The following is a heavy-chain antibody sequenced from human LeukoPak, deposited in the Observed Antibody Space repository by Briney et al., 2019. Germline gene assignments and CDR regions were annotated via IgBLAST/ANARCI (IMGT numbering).Heavy chain of an antibody. CDR1: GGSINSANYY. Sequence: SETLSLTCTVSGGSINSANYYWGWLRQPPGKGLEWIGSIYYSETTYDNPSLKSRVTISIETSKNQFSLKLSSVTTSDTAVYYCARQRADYYYYYVDVWGKGTTVAVS. J-gene: IGHJ6*03. V-gene: IGHV4-39*01. CDR3: ARQRADYYYYYVDV. CDR2: IYYSETT.